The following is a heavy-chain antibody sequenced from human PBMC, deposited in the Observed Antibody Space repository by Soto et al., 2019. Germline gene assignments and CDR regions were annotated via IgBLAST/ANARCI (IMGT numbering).Heavy chain of an antibody. CDR1: GFTFSSYS. V-gene: IGHV3-21*01. D-gene: IGHD3-22*01. CDR3: ARDRISGYVPYYFDY. Sequence: EVQLVESGGGLVKPGGSLRLSCAASGFTFSSYSMNWVRQAPGKGLEWVSSISSSSSYIYYADSVKGRFTISRDNAKNSLYLQMNSLRAEDTAVYYCARDRISGYVPYYFDYWGQGTLVTVSS. J-gene: IGHJ4*02. CDR2: ISSSSSYI.